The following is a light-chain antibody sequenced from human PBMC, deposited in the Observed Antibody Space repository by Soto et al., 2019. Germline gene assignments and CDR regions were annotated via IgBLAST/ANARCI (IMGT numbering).Light chain of an antibody. Sequence: EIVMTQSPANLYVSPGERATLSCRASQSVKSYLAWYQQKPGQAPRVLIYGASTRATGIPARFSGSGSGTEFTLTISSLQSEDFAVYYCQQYNDWPPLTFGGGTKVDNK. CDR1: QSVKSY. CDR3: QQYNDWPPLT. V-gene: IGKV3-15*01. J-gene: IGKJ4*01. CDR2: GAS.